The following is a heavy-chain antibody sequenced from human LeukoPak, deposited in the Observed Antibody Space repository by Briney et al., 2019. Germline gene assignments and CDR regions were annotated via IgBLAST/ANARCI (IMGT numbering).Heavy chain of an antibody. D-gene: IGHD3-10*01. CDR3: ARPLWFGELSGFDP. V-gene: IGHV1-2*02. CDR2: IIPNSGDT. Sequence: GASVKVSCKASGYTFTDYYIHWVRQAPGQGLEWMGWIIPNSGDTSYAQKFQGRVTMTRDTSISTAYMELSRLRSDDTAVYYCARPLWFGELSGFDPWGQGTLVTVSS. CDR1: GYTFTDYY. J-gene: IGHJ5*02.